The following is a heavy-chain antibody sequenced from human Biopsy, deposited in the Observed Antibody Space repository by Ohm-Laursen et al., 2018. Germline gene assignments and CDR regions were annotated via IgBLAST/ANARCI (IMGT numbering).Heavy chain of an antibody. D-gene: IGHD3-10*01. CDR2: INPSNART. V-gene: IGHV1-46*01. CDR1: GYTFTNYF. Sequence: ASVKVSCKASGYTFTNYFLHWVRQAPGQGLEWMGMINPSNARTNYAQKFQGRVTMTRDTSTSTVYMDLGSLRSEDTAVYYCARGRNPVWFGEDLDYWGQGTLVTVSS. CDR3: ARGRNPVWFGEDLDY. J-gene: IGHJ4*02.